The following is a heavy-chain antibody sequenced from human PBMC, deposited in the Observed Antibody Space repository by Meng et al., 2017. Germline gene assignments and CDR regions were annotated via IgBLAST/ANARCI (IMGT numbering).Heavy chain of an antibody. Sequence: GESLKISCKGSGYSFTSYWIGWVRQMPGKGLEWMGIIYPGDSDTRYSPSFQGQVTISADKSISTAYLQWSSLKASDTAMYYCARQLEWELRDDAFDIWGQGTMVTV. D-gene: IGHD1-26*01. J-gene: IGHJ3*02. CDR3: ARQLEWELRDDAFDI. CDR2: IYPGDSDT. V-gene: IGHV5-51*01. CDR1: GYSFTSYW.